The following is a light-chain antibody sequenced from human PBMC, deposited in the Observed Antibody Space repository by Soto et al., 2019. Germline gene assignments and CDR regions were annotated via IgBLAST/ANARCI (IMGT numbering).Light chain of an antibody. CDR3: GTWDNSLSLPYV. V-gene: IGLV1-51*02. J-gene: IGLJ1*01. CDR2: ENN. Sequence: QSERTQPPSVSAAPGQKVTISCSGSSSNIGNNYASWYQQLPGTAPKLLIFENNKRPSGIPDRFSASKSGTSATLAITGLQTGDAADYYCGTWDNSLSLPYVFGTGTKVTVL. CDR1: SSNIGNNY.